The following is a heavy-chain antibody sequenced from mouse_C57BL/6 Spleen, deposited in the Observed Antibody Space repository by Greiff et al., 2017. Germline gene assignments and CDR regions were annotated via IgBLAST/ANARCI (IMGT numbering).Heavy chain of an antibody. V-gene: IGHV1-69*01. CDR3: ARRDYDYPYDFDY. D-gene: IGHD2-4*01. CDR1: GYTFTSYW. Sequence: QVQLQQPGAELVMPGASVKLSCKASGYTFTSYWMHWVKQRPGQGLEWIGEIDPSDSYTNYNQKFKGKSTLTVDKSSTTAYMQLSSLTSEDSAVYYCARRDYDYPYDFDYWGQGTTLTVSS. CDR2: IDPSDSYT. J-gene: IGHJ2*01.